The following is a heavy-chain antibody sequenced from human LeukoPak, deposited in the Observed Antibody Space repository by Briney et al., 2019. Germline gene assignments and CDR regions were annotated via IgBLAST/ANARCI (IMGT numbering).Heavy chain of an antibody. Sequence: GGSLRLSCAASGFTVSSYYMNWVRQAPGKELEWVSVIYTGGGRYYADSVRGRFTISRDTSKNMVFLQMNSLRVEDTAVYYCARANYARGYSYAVNWFDPWGQGTLVTVSS. CDR2: IYTGGGR. V-gene: IGHV3-53*01. D-gene: IGHD5-18*01. CDR3: ARANYARGYSYAVNWFDP. CDR1: GFTVSSYY. J-gene: IGHJ5*02.